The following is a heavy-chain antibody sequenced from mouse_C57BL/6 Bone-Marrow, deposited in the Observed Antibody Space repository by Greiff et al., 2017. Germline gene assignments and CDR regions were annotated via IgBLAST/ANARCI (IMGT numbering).Heavy chain of an antibody. CDR3: AHYYGSSYDYFDY. V-gene: IGHV1-7*01. D-gene: IGHD1-1*01. CDR1: GYTFTSYW. J-gene: IGHJ2*01. CDR2: INPSSGYT. Sequence: QVQLQQSGAELAKPGASVKLSCKASGYTFTSYWMHWVKQRPGQGLEWIGYINPSSGYTKYNQKFKDKATLTADKSSSTAYMQLSSLTYEDSAVYYCAHYYGSSYDYFDYWGQGTTLTVSS.